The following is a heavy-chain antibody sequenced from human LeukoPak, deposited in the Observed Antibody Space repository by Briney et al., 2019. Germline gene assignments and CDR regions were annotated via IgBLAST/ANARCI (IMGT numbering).Heavy chain of an antibody. CDR2: IYYSGST. V-gene: IGHV4-39*01. CDR1: GGSICSSSYY. CDR3: ARQTKGGTGRFDP. J-gene: IGHJ5*02. Sequence: SETLSLTCTVSGGSICSSSYYRGWIRQPPGEGLEWLGSIYYSGSTYYNPFLKSRVTISVDTSKNQFSLKLSSVTAADTAVYYCARQTKGGTGRFDPWGEGTLVSVSS. D-gene: IGHD1-14*01.